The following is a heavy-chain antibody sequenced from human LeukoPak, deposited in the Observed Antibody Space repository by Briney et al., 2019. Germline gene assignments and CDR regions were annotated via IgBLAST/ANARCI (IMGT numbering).Heavy chain of an antibody. CDR3: AISPPDSSWVY. V-gene: IGHV3-74*01. Sequence: GGSLRLSCAASGLTFSNYWMHWVRQAPGKGLVWVSRIKSDGTITSYAGSVKGRFTISRDNAKNTLYLQMNSLRGEDTAVYYCAISPPDSSWVYWGQGTLVTVSS. J-gene: IGHJ4*02. CDR1: GLTFSNYW. D-gene: IGHD6-13*01. CDR2: IKSDGTIT.